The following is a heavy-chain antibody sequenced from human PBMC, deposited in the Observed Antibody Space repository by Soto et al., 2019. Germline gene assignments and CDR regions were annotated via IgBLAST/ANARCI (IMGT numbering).Heavy chain of an antibody. J-gene: IGHJ4*02. V-gene: IGHV4-61*08. D-gene: IGHD2-15*01. Sequence: SETLSLTCDVSGDTISTGGYTWAWIRQPPGKGLEWIGYVYYTGSTLYNPSLESRVIVSLDTSKNQFSLKLSSVTAADTAVYYCATGGASSKPFDYWGQGALVTVSS. CDR3: ATGGASSKPFDY. CDR1: GDTISTGGYT. CDR2: VYYTGST.